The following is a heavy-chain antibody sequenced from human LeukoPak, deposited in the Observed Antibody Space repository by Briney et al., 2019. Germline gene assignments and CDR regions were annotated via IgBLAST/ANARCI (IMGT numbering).Heavy chain of an antibody. CDR1: GGSISSGSSY. CDR2: IYTSGST. J-gene: IGHJ4*02. Sequence: SETLSLTCTVPGGSISSGSSYWSWIRLPAGKGLEWIGRIYTSGSTNYNPSLKSRVTISVDTSKSQFSLKLSSVTAADTAVYYCARIGYSYGIDYWGQGTLVTVSS. D-gene: IGHD5-18*01. V-gene: IGHV4-61*02. CDR3: ARIGYSYGIDY.